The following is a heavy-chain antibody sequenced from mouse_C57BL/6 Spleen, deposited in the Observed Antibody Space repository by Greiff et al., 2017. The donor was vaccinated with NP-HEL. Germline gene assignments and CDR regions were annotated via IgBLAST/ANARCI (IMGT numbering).Heavy chain of an antibody. Sequence: VQLQQSGAELVKAGASVKMSCKASGYTFTSYWMHWVKQRLGQGLEWFAETNPTNGRTSYNEKFKSKATQTVDKSSSTAYMLLSGPTFEDSAVYYCARIKKIVATYFDYWGQGTTLTVSS. V-gene: IGHV1S81*02. CDR2: TNPTNGRT. J-gene: IGHJ2*01. CDR3: ARIKKIVATYFDY. CDR1: GYTFTSYW. D-gene: IGHD1-1*01.